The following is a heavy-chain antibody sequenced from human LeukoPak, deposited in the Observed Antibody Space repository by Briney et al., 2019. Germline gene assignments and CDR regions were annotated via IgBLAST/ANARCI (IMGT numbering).Heavy chain of an antibody. Sequence: PSETLSLTCTVSGYSISSGYYWGWIRQPPGEGLEWIGSIYHSGSTYYNPSLKSRVTISVDTSKDQFSLKLSSVTAADTAVYYCARDGGLLYYDFWSGYTFDYWGQGTLVTVSS. J-gene: IGHJ4*02. V-gene: IGHV4-38-2*02. CDR3: ARDGGLLYYDFWSGYTFDY. CDR1: GYSISSGYY. D-gene: IGHD3-3*01. CDR2: IYHSGST.